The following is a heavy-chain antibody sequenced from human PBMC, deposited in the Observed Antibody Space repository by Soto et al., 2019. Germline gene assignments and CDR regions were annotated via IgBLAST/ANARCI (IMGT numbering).Heavy chain of an antibody. CDR1: GYGFSFG. D-gene: IGHD3-10*01. V-gene: IGHV1-18*01. Sequence: ASVKVCCKASGYGFSFGFSWVRHAPGQGLEWMGWISASDGSTNSASKFRGRISMTTDTSTHTAYLDLLSLTSDDTAMYFCATYYFGSGSYYRFDNWGKGTRVTVRS. CDR3: ATYYFGSGSYYRFDN. J-gene: IGHJ4*02. CDR2: ISASDGST.